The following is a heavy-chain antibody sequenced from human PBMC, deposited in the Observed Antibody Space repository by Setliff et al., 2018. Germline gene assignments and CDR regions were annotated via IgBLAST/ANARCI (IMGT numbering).Heavy chain of an antibody. Sequence: RASVKVSCKASGDPFNAYGVSWVRQAPGQGLEWVGWINDYNGNTIYAQKFQGRVTMTRDTSTSTAYMELRSLRSDDTAVYSCAGGQPLFRKYYYYMDVWGKGTTVTVSS. CDR1: GDPFNAYG. J-gene: IGHJ6*03. V-gene: IGHV1-18*04. CDR2: INDYNGNT. D-gene: IGHD6-13*01. CDR3: AGGQPLFRKYYYYMDV.